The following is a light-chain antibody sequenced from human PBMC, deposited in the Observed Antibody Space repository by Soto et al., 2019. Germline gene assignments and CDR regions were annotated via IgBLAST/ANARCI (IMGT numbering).Light chain of an antibody. J-gene: IGKJ1*01. Sequence: DIVMTQSPLSLPVTPGEPASISCRSSQSLLNSNGYNYLDWYLQKPGQSPQLLIYLASNRASGVPDRFSGSGSGTNFTLQIGRVEAEDVGVYYCMQALQTRTFGQGTRVDLK. CDR1: QSLLNSNGYNY. CDR3: MQALQTRT. CDR2: LAS. V-gene: IGKV2-28*01.